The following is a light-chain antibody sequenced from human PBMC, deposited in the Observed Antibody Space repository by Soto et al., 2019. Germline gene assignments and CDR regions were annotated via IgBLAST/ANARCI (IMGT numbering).Light chain of an antibody. J-gene: IGKJ1*01. CDR1: QSIRTY. CDR2: AAS. V-gene: IGKV1-39*01. CDR3: QQSYSTMAT. Sequence: DFQMTQSPSSLSASIGDRVTITCRASQSIRTYLNLYQQKPGKAPQLLIYAASRLQSGVPSRFSGSGSGTDFTLTISSLQPEDFATYYCQQSYSTMATFGPGTKVEIK.